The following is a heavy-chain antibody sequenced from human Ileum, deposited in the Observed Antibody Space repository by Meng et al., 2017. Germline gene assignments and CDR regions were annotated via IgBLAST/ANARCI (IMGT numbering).Heavy chain of an antibody. D-gene: IGHD3-22*01. CDR2: ISYDGSNK. V-gene: IGHV3-30*01. CDR1: GFTFSSYA. Sequence: GESLKISCAASGFTFSSYAMHWVRQAPGKGLEWVAVISYDGSNKYYADSVKGRFTISRDNSKNTLYLQMNSLRAEDTAVYYCARDLDYYDSSGYRSPWKHYYYGMDVWGQGTMVTVSS. CDR3: ARDLDYYDSSGYRSPWKHYYYGMDV. J-gene: IGHJ6*02.